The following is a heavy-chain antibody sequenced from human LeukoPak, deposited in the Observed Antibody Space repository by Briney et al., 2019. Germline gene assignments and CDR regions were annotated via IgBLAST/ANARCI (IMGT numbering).Heavy chain of an antibody. V-gene: IGHV3-30*04. D-gene: IGHD3-10*01. J-gene: IGHJ4*02. CDR2: ISYDGSNK. CDR1: GFTFSSYA. Sequence: GRSLRLSCAASGFTFSSYAMHWVRQAPGKGLEWVAVISYDGSNKYYADSVKGRFTISRDNSKNTLYLQMNSLRAEDTAVYYCARDPRFGGLFGYFDYWGQGTLVTVSS. CDR3: ARDPRFGGLFGYFDY.